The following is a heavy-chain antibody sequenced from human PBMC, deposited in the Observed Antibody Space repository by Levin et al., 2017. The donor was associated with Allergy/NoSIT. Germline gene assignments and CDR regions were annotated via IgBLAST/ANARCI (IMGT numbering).Heavy chain of an antibody. V-gene: IGHV3-30-3*01. CDR2: ISHDGSKK. Sequence: LPGGSLRLSCAASGFTFSSYAMHWVRQAPGKGLEWVAVISHDGSKKYYVDSVKGRFTISRDNSKNTLYLQMNSLRAEDTAVYYCANLYSSGWTGFDYWGQGTLVTVSS. CDR1: GFTFSSYA. J-gene: IGHJ4*02. D-gene: IGHD6-19*01. CDR3: ANLYSSGWTGFDY.